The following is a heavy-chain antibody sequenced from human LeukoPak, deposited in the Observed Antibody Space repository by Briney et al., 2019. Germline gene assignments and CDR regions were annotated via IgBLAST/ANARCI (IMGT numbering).Heavy chain of an antibody. CDR1: GFTFSSSW. J-gene: IGHJ4*02. CDR3: ARDNPPDY. Sequence: GGSLRLSCVASGFTFSSSWMSWVRQAPGKGLEWVANIKQDGSEKSYVESVRGRFTISRDNAKNSLYLQLNSLRAEDTALYYCARDNPPDYWGQGTLVTVSS. CDR2: IKQDGSEK. V-gene: IGHV3-7*03.